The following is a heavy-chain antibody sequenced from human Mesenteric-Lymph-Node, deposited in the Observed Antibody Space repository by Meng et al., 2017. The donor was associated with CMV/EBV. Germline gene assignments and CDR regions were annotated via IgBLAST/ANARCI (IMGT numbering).Heavy chain of an antibody. D-gene: IGHD2-15*01. CDR3: ARGSDIPVNNY. Sequence: QVQLQQWGAGLLKPSETLSLTCAVYGGSFSSYYWSWIRQPPGKGLEWIGEINHSGVPNYNPPLKSRVTISLDRSKNQFSLKLSSVTAEDTAVYYCARGSDIPVNNYWGQGTLVTVSS. V-gene: IGHV4-34*01. J-gene: IGHJ4*02. CDR2: INHSGVP. CDR1: GGSFSSYY.